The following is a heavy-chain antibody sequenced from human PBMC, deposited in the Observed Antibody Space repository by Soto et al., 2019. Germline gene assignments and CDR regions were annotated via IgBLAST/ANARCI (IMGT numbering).Heavy chain of an antibody. CDR2: ISPKSGGT. CDR3: ARPPGYISDWYYFDL. J-gene: IGHJ4*02. D-gene: IGHD3-9*01. V-gene: IGHV1-2*02. CDR1: GGTFIDYY. Sequence: ASVKVSCKASGGTFIDYYMHWVRQAPGQGFEWMGRISPKSGGTNYAQKFEGRVTMTWDTSLNTAYMELTSLISEGTAVYYCARPPGYISDWYYFDLWGQGTLVTVSS.